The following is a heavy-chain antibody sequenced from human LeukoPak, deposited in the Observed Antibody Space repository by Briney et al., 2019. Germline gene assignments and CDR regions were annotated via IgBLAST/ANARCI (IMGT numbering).Heavy chain of an antibody. CDR3: ARDRGTNFDY. D-gene: IGHD1/OR15-1a*01. J-gene: IGHJ4*02. CDR1: GGSISSGSYY. CDR2: IYTSGST. Sequence: SQTLSLTCTVSGGSISSGSYYWSWLRQPAGTGLEWIGRIYTSGSTNYNPSLKSRVTISVDTSKNQFSLKLSSVTAADTAVYYCARDRGTNFDYWGQGTLVTVSS. V-gene: IGHV4-61*02.